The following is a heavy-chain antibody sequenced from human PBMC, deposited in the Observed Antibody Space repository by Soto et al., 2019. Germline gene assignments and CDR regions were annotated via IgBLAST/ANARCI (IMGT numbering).Heavy chain of an antibody. Sequence: PGGSLRLSCAASGFPFSSYVMSWVRQAPGKGLEWVSVISGGGSNTFYADYVKGRFTISRDNSKNTLLLQMNSLGAEDTAVYYCAKDSNKYSSSLRGRYFDYWGQGIGVTVSS. V-gene: IGHV3-23*01. CDR1: GFPFSSYV. D-gene: IGHD4-4*01. J-gene: IGHJ4*02. CDR2: ISGGGSNT. CDR3: AKDSNKYSSSLRGRYFDY.